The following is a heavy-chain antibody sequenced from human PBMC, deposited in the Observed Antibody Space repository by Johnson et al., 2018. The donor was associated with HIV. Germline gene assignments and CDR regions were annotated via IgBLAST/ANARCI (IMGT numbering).Heavy chain of an antibody. CDR1: GFTFSSYA. V-gene: IGHV3-30-3*01. D-gene: IGHD2-8*01. CDR2: ISYDGSNK. J-gene: IGHJ3*02. CDR3: AKDWYDAGPLMALDI. Sequence: QVQLVESGGGVVQPGRSLRLSCAASGFTFSSYAMHWVRQAPGKGLEWLAVISYDGSNKYYADSVKGRFTISRDNAKNSLYLPMNSLRAEDTAVYYCAKDWYDAGPLMALDIWGQGTMVTVSS.